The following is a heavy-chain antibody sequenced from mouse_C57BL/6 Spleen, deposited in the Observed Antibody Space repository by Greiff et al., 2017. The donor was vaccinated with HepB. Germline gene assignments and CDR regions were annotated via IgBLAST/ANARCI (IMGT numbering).Heavy chain of an antibody. CDR1: GYTFTSYW. Sequence: VQLQQPGAELVKPGASVKLSCKASGYTFTSYWMHWVKQRPGRGLEWIGRIDPANGNTKYAPKFQGKATITADTSSNTAYLQLSSLTSEDTAIYYCARSGTRAWFAYWGQGTLVTVSA. V-gene: IGHV14-3*01. CDR3: ARSGTRAWFAY. CDR2: IDPANGNT. D-gene: IGHD4-1*01. J-gene: IGHJ3*01.